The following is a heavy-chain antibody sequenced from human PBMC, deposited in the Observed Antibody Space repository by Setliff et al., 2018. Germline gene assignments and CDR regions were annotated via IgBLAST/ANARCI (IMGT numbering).Heavy chain of an antibody. J-gene: IGHJ6*02. CDR1: GFTFRGFA. D-gene: IGHD2-15*01. Sequence: GGSLRLSCAASGFTFRGFAMHWVRQAPGKGLEWVAFIRHDESDIYYTNSVKGRFTVSRDNSKNTLYLQMNSLRAEDTAVYYCANLNLGRYCSGGSCPYGMDVWGQGTPVTVSS. CDR3: ANLNLGRYCSGGSCPYGMDV. CDR2: IRHDESDI. V-gene: IGHV3-30*02.